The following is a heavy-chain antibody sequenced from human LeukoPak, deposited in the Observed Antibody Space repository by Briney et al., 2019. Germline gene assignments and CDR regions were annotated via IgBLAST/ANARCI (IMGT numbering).Heavy chain of an antibody. D-gene: IGHD3-22*01. CDR2: ISSSSSYI. CDR3: ARDEYYYDSSLYFQH. V-gene: IGHV3-21*01. J-gene: IGHJ1*01. CDR1: GFTFSSYS. Sequence: GGSLRLSCAASGFTFSSYSMNWVRQAPGKGLEWVSSISSSSSYIYYADSVKGRFTISRDNAKNSLYLQMNSLRAEDTAAYYCARDEYYYDSSLYFQHWGQGTLVTVSS.